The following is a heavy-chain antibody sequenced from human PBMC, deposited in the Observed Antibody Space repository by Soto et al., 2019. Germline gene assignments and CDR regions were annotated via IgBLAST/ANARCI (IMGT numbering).Heavy chain of an antibody. CDR1: GYTFTRSG. D-gene: IGHD2-21*01. J-gene: IGHJ6*02. Sequence: QVQLVQSGAEVKKPGDSVKVSCKASGYTFTRSGISWVRQAPGQGLEWMGWSSTYNGDTNYAQTFQGRVTMTTDTSTSTVHMEVRSLRSDDTAVYYCAREGVAPYFYYGMDVWGQGTPVTVSS. CDR2: SSTYNGDT. V-gene: IGHV1-18*01. CDR3: AREGVAPYFYYGMDV.